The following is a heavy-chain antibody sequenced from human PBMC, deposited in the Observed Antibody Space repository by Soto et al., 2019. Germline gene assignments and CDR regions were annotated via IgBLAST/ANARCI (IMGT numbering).Heavy chain of an antibody. CDR1: GYTFTSYY. Sequence: ASVKVSCKASGYTFTSYYMHWVRQAPGQGLEWMGTINPSGGSTSYAQKFQGRVTMTRDTSTSTVYMELSSLRSEDTAVYYCARDGGRGRDAFDIWGQGTMVTVSS. D-gene: IGHD3-16*01. CDR2: INPSGGST. J-gene: IGHJ3*02. V-gene: IGHV1-46*03. CDR3: ARDGGRGRDAFDI.